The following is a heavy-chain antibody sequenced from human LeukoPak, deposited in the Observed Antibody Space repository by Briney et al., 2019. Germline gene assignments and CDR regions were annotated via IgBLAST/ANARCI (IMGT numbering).Heavy chain of an antibody. CDR2: ISYDGSNK. Sequence: PGRSLRLSCAASGFTFSSYAMHWVRQAPGKGLEWVAVISYDGSNKYYADSVKGRFTISRDNSKNTLYLQMNSLRAEDTAVYYCARVVVWFGELSGYFDYWGQGTLVTVSS. V-gene: IGHV3-30-3*01. J-gene: IGHJ4*02. CDR3: ARVVVWFGELSGYFDY. D-gene: IGHD3-10*01. CDR1: GFTFSSYA.